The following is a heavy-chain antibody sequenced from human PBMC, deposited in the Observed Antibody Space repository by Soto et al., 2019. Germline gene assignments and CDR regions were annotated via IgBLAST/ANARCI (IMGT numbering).Heavy chain of an antibody. Sequence: QVQLVQSGAEVKKPGSSVKVSCKDSGGTFSTYSMFWVRQAPGQGLEWMGRIIPILGIANYAQKFQDRVTITADKATIPAYMELSSLRSEDTALYFCTIGSWSGEVFDIWAQGTMVTVSS. J-gene: IGHJ3*02. CDR3: TIGSWSGEVFDI. D-gene: IGHD2-21*01. CDR2: IIPILGIA. V-gene: IGHV1-69*02. CDR1: GGTFSTYS.